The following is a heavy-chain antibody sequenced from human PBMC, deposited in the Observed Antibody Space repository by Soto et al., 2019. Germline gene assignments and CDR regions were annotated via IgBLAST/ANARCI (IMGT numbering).Heavy chain of an antibody. D-gene: IGHD5-12*01. CDR3: ARGITEGGYDRIDY. CDR1: GGSFSGYY. J-gene: IGHJ4*02. Sequence: PSETLSLXCAVYGGSFSGYYWSWIRQPPGKGLEWIGEINHSGSTNYNPSLKSRVTISVDTSKNQFSLKLSSVTAADTAVYYCARGITEGGYDRIDYWGQGTLVTVSS. V-gene: IGHV4-34*01. CDR2: INHSGST.